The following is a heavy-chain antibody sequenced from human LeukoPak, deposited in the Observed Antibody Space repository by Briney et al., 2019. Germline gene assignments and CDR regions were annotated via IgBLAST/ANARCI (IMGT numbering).Heavy chain of an antibody. J-gene: IGHJ4*02. Sequence: SQTLSLTCTVSGGSISSGSYYWSWIRQPAGKGLEWIGRIYTSGSTNYNPSLKSRVTISVDTSKNQFSLKLSSVTAADTAVYYCAGEVEAYDSSGYYFFDYWGQGTLVTVSS. D-gene: IGHD3-22*01. CDR3: AGEVEAYDSSGYYFFDY. CDR1: GGSISSGSYY. CDR2: IYTSGST. V-gene: IGHV4-61*02.